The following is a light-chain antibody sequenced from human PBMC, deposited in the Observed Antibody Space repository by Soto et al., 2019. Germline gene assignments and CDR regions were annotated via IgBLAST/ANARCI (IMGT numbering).Light chain of an antibody. CDR1: SGHSSYA. V-gene: IGLV4-69*01. CDR3: QTWGTGIVV. J-gene: IGLJ2*01. Sequence: QPVLTQSPSASASLGASVKLTCTLSSGHSSYAIAWHQQQPEKGPRYLMKLNSDGSHSKGDGIPDRFSGSSSGAERYLTISSLQSEDEAAYYCQTWGTGIVVFGGGTQLTVL. CDR2: LNSDGSH.